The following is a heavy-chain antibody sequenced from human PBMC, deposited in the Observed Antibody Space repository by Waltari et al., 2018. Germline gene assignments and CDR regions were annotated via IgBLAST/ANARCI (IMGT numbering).Heavy chain of an antibody. D-gene: IGHD6-13*01. CDR2: ISYSGTT. J-gene: IGHJ4*02. CDR3: ARSLHVFKAAAGMFDY. CDR1: DDSISSGDYY. Sequence: QLQLQESGPGLVKPSGTLSLTCTVPDDSISSGDYYWGWIRQPPGKGLEWIGSISYSGTTSYSPSLRSRVTMSVDTSKKQFSLKLSSVTAADTAVYYCARSLHVFKAAAGMFDYWGQGTLVTVSS. V-gene: IGHV4-39*01.